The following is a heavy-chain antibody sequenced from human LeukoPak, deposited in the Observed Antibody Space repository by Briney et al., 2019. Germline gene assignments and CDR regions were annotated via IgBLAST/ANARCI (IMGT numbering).Heavy chain of an antibody. V-gene: IGHV3-23*01. CDR1: GFTFDNYA. CDR2: IGGSGGRT. D-gene: IGHD3-10*01. Sequence: PGGSLRLSCAASGFTFDNYAMSWVRQAPGKGLEWVSAIGGSGGRTYYADSVKGRFTISRDNSKNTLYLQMNSLRAEDTAVYYCTKGVVATSGTYYNSHTDYWGQGTLVTVSS. CDR3: TKGVVATSGTYYNSHTDY. J-gene: IGHJ4*02.